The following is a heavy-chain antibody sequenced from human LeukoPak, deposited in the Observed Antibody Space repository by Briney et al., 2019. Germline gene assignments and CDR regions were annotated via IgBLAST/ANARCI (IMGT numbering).Heavy chain of an antibody. CDR3: ARGRNSGSYFDY. D-gene: IGHD1-26*01. J-gene: IGHJ4*02. V-gene: IGHV1-2*02. CDR1: GYTFTGYH. Sequence: GASVKVSCKASGYTFTGYHMHWVRQAPGQGLEWMGWINPNSGGTNYAQKFQGRVTMTRDTSISTAYMELSRLRSDDAAVYYCARGRNSGSYFDYWGQGTLVTVSS. CDR2: INPNSGGT.